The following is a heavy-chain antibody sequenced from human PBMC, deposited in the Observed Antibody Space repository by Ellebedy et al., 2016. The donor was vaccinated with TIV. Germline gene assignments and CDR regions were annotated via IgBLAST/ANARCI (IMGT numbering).Heavy chain of an antibody. CDR2: ISSSSSYT. Sequence: GESLKISXAASGFTFSDYYMSWIRQAPGKGLEWVSYISSSSSYTNYADSVKGRFTISRDNAKNSLYLQMNSLRAEDTAVYYCARGRDYVDYWGQGTLVTVSS. J-gene: IGHJ4*02. CDR3: ARGRDYVDY. CDR1: GFTFSDYY. V-gene: IGHV3-11*05.